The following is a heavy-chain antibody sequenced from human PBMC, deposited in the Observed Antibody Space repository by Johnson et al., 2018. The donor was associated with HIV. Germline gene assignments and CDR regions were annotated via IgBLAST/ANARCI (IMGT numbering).Heavy chain of an antibody. CDR3: ATRDPTYRPGAFDI. CDR2: ISSDDRT. J-gene: IGHJ3*02. Sequence: EVQLVESGGVVVQPGGSLRLSCAASGFTFDDYAMHWVRQDPGKGLEWGSVISSDDRTSYVDSVKGRFTISRDNAKNSLYLQMSSLRVEDTAVYYCATRDPTYRPGAFDIWGQVTTVTVSS. CDR1: GFTFDDYA. D-gene: IGHD1-14*01. V-gene: IGHV3-43D*04.